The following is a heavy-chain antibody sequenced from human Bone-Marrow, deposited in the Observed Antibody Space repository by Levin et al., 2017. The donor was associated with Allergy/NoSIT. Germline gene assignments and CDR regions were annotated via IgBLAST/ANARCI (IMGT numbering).Heavy chain of an antibody. J-gene: IGHJ5*02. CDR3: VRDRLDGVKNWFDP. V-gene: IGHV4-59*02. CDR2: TSKSGTT. D-gene: IGHD2-21*01. CDR1: GVSVSDGD. Sequence: SETLSLTCSVSGVSVSDGDWSWIRQTPGKGLEWIGFTSKSGTTDYNPSLTGRVTMSVDTSKNHSSLRLTSVTAADTAIYYCVRDRLDGVKNWFDPWGQGILVTVSS.